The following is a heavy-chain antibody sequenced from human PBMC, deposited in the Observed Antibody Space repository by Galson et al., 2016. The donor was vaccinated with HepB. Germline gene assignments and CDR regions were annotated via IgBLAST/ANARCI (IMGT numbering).Heavy chain of an antibody. V-gene: IGHV3-23*01. D-gene: IGHD4-11*01. CDR3: AKVATPNRNYENWFDS. Sequence: SLRLSCAASGFTFSTYAMSWVRQAPGKGLEWVSLISGSGSSTFYADSVKGRFTISRDNSKNTLYLQMSSLRAEDTAVYYCAKVATPNRNYENWFDSWGQGTLVTVSS. J-gene: IGHJ5*01. CDR2: ISGSGSST. CDR1: GFTFSTYA.